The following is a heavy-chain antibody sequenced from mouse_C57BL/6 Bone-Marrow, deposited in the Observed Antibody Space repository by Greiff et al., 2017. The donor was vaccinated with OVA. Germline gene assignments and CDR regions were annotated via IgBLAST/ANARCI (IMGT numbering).Heavy chain of an antibody. D-gene: IGHD3-2*02. Sequence: EVKLVESGAELVRPGASVKLSCTASGFNIKDDYMHWVKQRPEQGLEWIGWIDPENGDTEYASKFQGKATITADTSSNTAYLQLSSLTSEDTAVYYCTPRQLRLRYAMDYWGQGTSVTVSS. CDR1: GFNIKDDY. J-gene: IGHJ4*01. CDR3: TPRQLRLRYAMDY. CDR2: IDPENGDT. V-gene: IGHV14-4*01.